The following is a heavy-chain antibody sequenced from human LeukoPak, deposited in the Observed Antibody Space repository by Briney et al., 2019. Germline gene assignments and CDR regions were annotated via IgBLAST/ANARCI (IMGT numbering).Heavy chain of an antibody. D-gene: IGHD5-24*01. CDR3: ATDPLEMATIYYMDV. V-gene: IGHV1-69*06. CDR1: GGTFSSYT. CDR2: IIPLFGTP. Sequence: GASVKVSCKASGGTFSSYTISWVRQAPGQGLEWMGGIIPLFGTPDYAQTFQGRVTMTEDTSTDTAYMELSRLRSDDTAVYYCATDPLEMATIYYMDVWGKGTTVTVSS. J-gene: IGHJ6*03.